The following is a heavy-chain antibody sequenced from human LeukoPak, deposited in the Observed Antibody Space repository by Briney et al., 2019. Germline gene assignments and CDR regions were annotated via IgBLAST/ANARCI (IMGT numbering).Heavy chain of an antibody. J-gene: IGHJ4*02. D-gene: IGHD3-22*01. Sequence: GRSLRLSCAASGFTFSSYGMHWVRQAPGKGLEWVAVISYDGSNKYYADSVKGRFTISRDNSKNTLYLQMNSLRAEDTAVYYCAKSPGGGYYYDSSGYIDYWGQGTLVTVPS. V-gene: IGHV3-30*18. CDR2: ISYDGSNK. CDR3: AKSPGGGYYYDSSGYIDY. CDR1: GFTFSSYG.